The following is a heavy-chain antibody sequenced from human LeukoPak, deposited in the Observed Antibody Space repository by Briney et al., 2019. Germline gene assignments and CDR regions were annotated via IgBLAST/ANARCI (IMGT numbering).Heavy chain of an antibody. D-gene: IGHD1-1*01. CDR2: ISAYNGNP. V-gene: IGHV1-18*01. CDR3: ARDRRPLYCENNWVSVFDI. J-gene: IGHJ3*02. Sequence: ASVKVSCKASGYTFTSHGISWVRQAPGQGLEWMGWISAYNGNPDYAQKFQGRVTMTTETSTSTAYMELRSLRSDDTAVYYCARDRRPLYCENNWVSVFDIWGEGTMVTVAS. CDR1: GYTFTSHG.